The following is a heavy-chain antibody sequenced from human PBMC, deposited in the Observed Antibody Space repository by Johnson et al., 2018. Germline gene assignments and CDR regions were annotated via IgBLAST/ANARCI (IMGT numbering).Heavy chain of an antibody. J-gene: IGHJ6*03. CDR3: GRVRPGFYYFYFDV. V-gene: IGHV3-30-3*01. CDR1: GFSFSSYA. CDR2: ISYDGSDK. Sequence: QVQLVESGGGVVQPGRSXRLSCAASGFSFSSYAMHWVRQAPGKGLEWVTLISYDGSDKYYADSVKGRFIISSDNSKNTLFLQKNSRRPEDTAVYYCGRVRPGFYYFYFDVWGKGTTVTVS. D-gene: IGHD7-27*01.